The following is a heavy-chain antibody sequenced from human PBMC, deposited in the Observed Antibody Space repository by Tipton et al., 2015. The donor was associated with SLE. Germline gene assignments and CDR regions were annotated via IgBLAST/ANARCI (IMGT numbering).Heavy chain of an antibody. CDR3: AKSPMVVTTYWYFDL. Sequence: SLRLSCAASGFTFSSYVVHWVRLAPGKGLEWVAVISYDGSHKYYADSVKGRFTISRDNSKNTLYLQMNNLRAEDTAVYYCAKSPMVVTTYWYFDLWGRGTLVTVSS. V-gene: IGHV3-30*04. CDR1: GFTFSSYV. CDR2: ISYDGSHK. J-gene: IGHJ2*01. D-gene: IGHD4-23*01.